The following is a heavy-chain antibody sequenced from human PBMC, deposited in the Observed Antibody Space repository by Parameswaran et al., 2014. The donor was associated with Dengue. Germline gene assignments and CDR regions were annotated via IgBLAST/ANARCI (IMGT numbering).Heavy chain of an antibody. CDR2: ISSSSSYI. V-gene: IGHV3-21*01. J-gene: IGHJ3*02. Sequence: VRQAPGKGLEWVSSISSSSSYIYYADSVKGRFTISRDNAKNSLYLQMNSLRAEDTAVYYCARDRVVGATKYAFDIWGQGTMVTVSS. CDR3: ARDRVVGATKYAFDI. D-gene: IGHD1-26*01.